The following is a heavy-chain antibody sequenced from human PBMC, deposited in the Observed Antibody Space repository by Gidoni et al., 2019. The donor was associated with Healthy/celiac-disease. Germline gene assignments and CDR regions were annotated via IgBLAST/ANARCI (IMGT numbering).Heavy chain of an antibody. CDR2: IRGSGGST. D-gene: IGHD2-2*01. V-gene: IGHV3-23*01. CDR3: AKLPPGDFDY. CDR1: GFTFSSYA. Sequence: EVQLLESGGGLVQPGRSLRLSCAASGFTFSSYAMSGVRQAPGKGLEWVSAIRGSGGSTYYADSVNGRFTISRDNSKNTLYLQMNSLRAEDTAVYYCAKLPPGDFDYWGQGTLVTVSS. J-gene: IGHJ4*02.